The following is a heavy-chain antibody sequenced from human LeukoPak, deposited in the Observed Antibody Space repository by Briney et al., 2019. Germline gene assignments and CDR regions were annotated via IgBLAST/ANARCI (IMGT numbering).Heavy chain of an antibody. Sequence: TGGSLRLSCAASGFTFSSYGMHWVRQTPGKGLEWEAFIRYDGSNKYYADSVKGRFTISRDNSKNTLYLQMNSLRAEDTAVYYCAKDPRWMSLRKAYYFDYWGQGTLVTVSS. D-gene: IGHD1-14*01. V-gene: IGHV3-30*02. CDR3: AKDPRWMSLRKAYYFDY. CDR2: IRYDGSNK. J-gene: IGHJ4*02. CDR1: GFTFSSYG.